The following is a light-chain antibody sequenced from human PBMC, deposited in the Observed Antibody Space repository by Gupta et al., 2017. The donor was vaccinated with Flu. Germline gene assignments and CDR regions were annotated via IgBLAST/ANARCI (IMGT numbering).Light chain of an antibody. J-gene: IGLJ3*02. CDR2: ENN. V-gene: IGLV1-51*01. CDR3: GTDARSSDYV. CDR1: GAVVGNTY. Sequence: SCSGSGAVVGNTYVSWYPPHAGKAPKLLIYENNERPAGIADGLSGSKAGTSATLTITGRQAGDAADYYCGTDARSSDYVLGEGTKLTVL.